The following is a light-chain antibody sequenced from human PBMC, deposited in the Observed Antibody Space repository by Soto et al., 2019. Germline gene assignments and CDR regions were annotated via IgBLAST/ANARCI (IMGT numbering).Light chain of an antibody. J-gene: IGLJ1*01. V-gene: IGLV1-47*01. Sequence: QSVLTQPPSASGTPGQRVTISCSGSSSNIGSNYVYWYQQLPGTAPKLLIYRNNQRPSGVPDRFSGSKSGTSASLAISGLRAEDWADYYCAAWDDSLSGYVFGTGTKLTVL. CDR2: RNN. CDR1: SSNIGSNY. CDR3: AAWDDSLSGYV.